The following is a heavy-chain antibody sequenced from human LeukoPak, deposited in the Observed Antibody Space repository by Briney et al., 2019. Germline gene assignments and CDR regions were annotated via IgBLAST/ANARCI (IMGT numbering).Heavy chain of an antibody. CDR3: ARWGAPRGFDI. Sequence: SQTLSLTCTVSAGSISGGTHYRSWIRQHPGKGLEWIGYIYYSGSTYYNLSLKSRVSISVNTSKNQFSLELSSVTAADTAVYYCARWGAPRGFDIWGQGTMVTVSS. V-gene: IGHV4-31*03. J-gene: IGHJ3*02. CDR2: IYYSGST. D-gene: IGHD1-26*01. CDR1: AGSISGGTHY.